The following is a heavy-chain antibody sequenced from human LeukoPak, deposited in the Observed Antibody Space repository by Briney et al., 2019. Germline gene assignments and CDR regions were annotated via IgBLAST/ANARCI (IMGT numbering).Heavy chain of an antibody. CDR1: GYTFTSYG. CDR3: AGETSTSYDGQWPDAFDI. Sequence: ASVKVSCKASGYTFTSYGISWVRQAPGQGLEWMGWISAYNGNTNYAQKLQGRVTMTTDTSTSTAYMELRSLRSDDTAVYYCAGETSTSYDGQWPDAFDIWGQGTMVTVSS. CDR2: ISAYNGNT. D-gene: IGHD5-18*01. V-gene: IGHV1-18*01. J-gene: IGHJ3*02.